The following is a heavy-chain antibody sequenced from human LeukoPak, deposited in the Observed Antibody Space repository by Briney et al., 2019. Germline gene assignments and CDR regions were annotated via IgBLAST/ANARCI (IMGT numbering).Heavy chain of an antibody. CDR3: ALGYNDIWEL. V-gene: IGHV4-4*02. J-gene: IGHJ4*02. CDR2: INHSGST. D-gene: IGHD5-24*01. CDR1: SGSISSSTW. Sequence: SGTLSLTCAVSSGSISSSTWWSWVRQPPGQGLEWIGEINHSGSTHYTPSLKSRVTISVDTSDNKFSLKMISVTAADAAVYYCALGYNDIWELWGRGTLVTVSS.